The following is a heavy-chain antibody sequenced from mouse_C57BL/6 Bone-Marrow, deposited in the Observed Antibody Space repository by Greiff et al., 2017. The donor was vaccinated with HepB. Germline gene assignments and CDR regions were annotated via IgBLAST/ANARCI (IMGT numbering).Heavy chain of an antibody. D-gene: IGHD1-1*01. V-gene: IGHV5-4*01. CDR1: GFTFSSYA. Sequence: EVKLVESGGGLVKPGGSLKLSCAASGFTFSSYAMSWVRQTPEKRLEWVATISAGGSYTYYPDNVKGRFTISRDNAKNNLYLQMSILKSEDTAMYYCARDKGYYGSSYVDYWGQGTTLTVSS. J-gene: IGHJ2*01. CDR2: ISAGGSYT. CDR3: ARDKGYYGSSYVDY.